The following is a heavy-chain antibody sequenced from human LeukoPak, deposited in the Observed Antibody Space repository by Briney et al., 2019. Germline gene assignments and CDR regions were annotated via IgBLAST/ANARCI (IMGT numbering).Heavy chain of an antibody. J-gene: IGHJ6*02. CDR1: GGSISSYY. CDR3: ARQLTVTGFVPLEDYYYGMDV. CDR2: IYYSGST. D-gene: IGHD4-17*01. Sequence: SETLSLTCTVSGGSISSYYWSWIRQPPGKGLEWIGYIYYSGSTNYNPSLKSRVTISVDTSKNQFSLKLSSVTAADTAVYYCARQLTVTGFVPLEDYYYGMDVWGQGTTVTVSS. V-gene: IGHV4-59*08.